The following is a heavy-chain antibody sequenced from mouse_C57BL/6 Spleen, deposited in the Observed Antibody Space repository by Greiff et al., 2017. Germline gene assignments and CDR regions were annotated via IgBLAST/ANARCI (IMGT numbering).Heavy chain of an antibody. CDR3: ARWNYGSREYSFSY. J-gene: IGHJ2*01. D-gene: IGHD1-1*01. V-gene: IGHV1-82*01. Sequence: QVQLQQSGPELVKPGASVKISCKASGYAFSSSWMNWVKQRPGKGLEWIERIYPGDGDTNYNGKFKGKATLTADKSSSKAYMQLSNLTSEESAVYFCARWNYGSREYSFSYWGEGNTRTVSS. CDR2: IYPGDGDT. CDR1: GYAFSSSW.